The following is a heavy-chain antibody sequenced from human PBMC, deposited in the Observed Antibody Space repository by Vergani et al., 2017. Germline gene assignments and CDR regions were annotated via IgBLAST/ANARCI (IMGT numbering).Heavy chain of an antibody. CDR1: GLTFSDYY. J-gene: IGHJ6*02. D-gene: IGHD2-2*01. CDR2: ISSSGSTI. CDR3: ARDLRTVVVPAAAYYYGMDV. Sequence: QVQLVESGGGLVKPGGSLTLSCAASGLTFSDYYMSWIRQAPGQGLEWVSYISSSGSTIYYADSVKGRFTISRDNAKNSLYLQMNSLRAEDTAVYYCARDLRTVVVPAAAYYYGMDVWGQGTTVTVSS. V-gene: IGHV3-11*04.